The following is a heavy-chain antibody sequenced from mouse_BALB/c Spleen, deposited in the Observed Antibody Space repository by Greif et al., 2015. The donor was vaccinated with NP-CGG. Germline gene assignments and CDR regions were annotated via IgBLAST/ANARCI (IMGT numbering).Heavy chain of an antibody. CDR3: ARGFPYYAMDY. V-gene: IGHV14-3*02. J-gene: IGHJ4*01. CDR1: GFNIKDTY. Sequence: VQLKQSGAELVKPGASVKLSCTASGFNIKDTYMHWVEQRPEQGLEWIGRIGPANGNTKYDPKFQGKATITAGTSSNTAYLQLNSLTSEDTAVYYCARGFPYYAMDYWGQGTSVTVSS. CDR2: IGPANGNT.